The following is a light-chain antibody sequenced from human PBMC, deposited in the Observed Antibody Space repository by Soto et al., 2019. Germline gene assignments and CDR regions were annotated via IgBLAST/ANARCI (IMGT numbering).Light chain of an antibody. CDR2: GAS. Sequence: DIVLTQSPGTLSLSPGERDTLSCRASQSLNIMNLAWYRQKPGQAPRLLIYGASNRATGTPDRFRGSGSGTDFTLTISGLEPEDFAVHYCQGYGDSPPAFTFGQGTKLQIK. CDR3: QGYGDSPPAFT. CDR1: QSLNIMN. J-gene: IGKJ2*01. V-gene: IGKV3-20*01.